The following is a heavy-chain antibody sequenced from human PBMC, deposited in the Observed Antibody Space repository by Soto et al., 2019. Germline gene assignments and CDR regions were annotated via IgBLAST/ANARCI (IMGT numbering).Heavy chain of an antibody. CDR2: IYYSGST. V-gene: IGHV4-30-4*01. D-gene: IGHD3-9*01. J-gene: IGHJ6*02. CDR1: GGSISSGDYY. Sequence: PSETLSLTCTVSGGSISSGDYYWSWIRQPPGKGLEWIGYIYYSGSTYYNPSLKSRVTISVDTSKNQFSLKLSSVTAADTAVYYCARDSEVLRYFDWLSDADYYYGMDVWGQGTTVTVSS. CDR3: ARDSEVLRYFDWLSDADYYYGMDV.